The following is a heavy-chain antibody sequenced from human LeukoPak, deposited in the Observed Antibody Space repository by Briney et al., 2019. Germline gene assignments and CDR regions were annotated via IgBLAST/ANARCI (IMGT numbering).Heavy chain of an antibody. CDR1: GGTFSSSA. V-gene: IGHV3-30*18. D-gene: IGHD2/OR15-2a*01. Sequence: SCKTSGGTFSSSAITWVRQAPGKGLEWVAVISFDGSDKYYADFVKGRFTISRDNSKNTVYLQMNSLRAEDTAVYYCAKPNCYKTICPTWSPSFFDSWGQGMLVAVSS. J-gene: IGHJ4*02. CDR3: AKPNCYKTICPTWSPSFFDS. CDR2: ISFDGSDK.